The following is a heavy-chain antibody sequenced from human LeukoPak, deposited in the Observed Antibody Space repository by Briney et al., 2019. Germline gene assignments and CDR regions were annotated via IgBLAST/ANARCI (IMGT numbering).Heavy chain of an antibody. Sequence: GASVKVSCKASGYTFTNNDISWVRQAPGQGLEWMGGIIPIFGTANYAQKFQGRVTITTDESTSTAYMELSSLRSEDTAVYYCARVRDYYDSSGPHRPNWFDPWGQGTLVTVSS. D-gene: IGHD3-22*01. CDR1: GYTFTNND. J-gene: IGHJ5*02. V-gene: IGHV1-69*05. CDR3: ARVRDYYDSSGPHRPNWFDP. CDR2: IIPIFGTA.